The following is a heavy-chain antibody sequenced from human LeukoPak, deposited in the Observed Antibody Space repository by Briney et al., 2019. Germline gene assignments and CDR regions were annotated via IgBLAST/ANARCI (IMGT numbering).Heavy chain of an antibody. CDR3: ARLEAAIDY. V-gene: IGHV4-39*01. Sequence: PSETLSLTCTVSGGSISSSSSYWGWIRQPPGKGLEWIGSIYYSGSTYYNPSLKSRVTISVDTSKNQFSLKLSSVTAADTAVYYCARLEAAIDYWGQGTLVTVSS. CDR2: IYYSGST. D-gene: IGHD2-15*01. J-gene: IGHJ4*02. CDR1: GGSISSSSSY.